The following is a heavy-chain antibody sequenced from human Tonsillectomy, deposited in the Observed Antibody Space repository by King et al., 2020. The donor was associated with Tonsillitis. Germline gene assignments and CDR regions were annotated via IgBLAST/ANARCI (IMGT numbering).Heavy chain of an antibody. Sequence: VQLVESGGDLVQPGGSLRLSCAASGFTLSSYAMSWVRQAPGKGLEWVSTISGSGGSTYYADSVKGRFTISRDNSKNTLYLQMNSLRADDTAVYYCAKWAPGITVAGSGAFDYWGQGTLVTVSS. J-gene: IGHJ4*02. CDR1: GFTLSSYA. D-gene: IGHD6-19*01. CDR2: ISGSGGST. CDR3: AKWAPGITVAGSGAFDY. V-gene: IGHV3-23*04.